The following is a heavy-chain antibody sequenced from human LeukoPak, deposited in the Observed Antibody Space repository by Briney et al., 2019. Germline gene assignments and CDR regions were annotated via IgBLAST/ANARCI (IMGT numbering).Heavy chain of an antibody. J-gene: IGHJ5*02. CDR2: IYYSGST. V-gene: IGHV4-59*01. D-gene: IGHD3-10*01. CDR1: GGSISSYY. Sequence: PSETLSLTCTVSGGSISSYYWSWIRQPPGKGLEWIGYIYYSGSTNYNPSLKSRVTISVDTSKNQFSLKLSSVTAADTAVYYCARGDVLLWFGELSWGQGTLVTVSS. CDR3: ARGDVLLWFGELS.